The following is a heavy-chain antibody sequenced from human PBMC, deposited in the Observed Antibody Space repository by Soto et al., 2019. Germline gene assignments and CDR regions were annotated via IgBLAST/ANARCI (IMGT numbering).Heavy chain of an antibody. D-gene: IGHD3-10*01. J-gene: IGHJ5*02. V-gene: IGHV4-31*03. CDR1: GGSISSGGYY. Sequence: PSETLSLTCTVSGGSISSGGYYWSGIRHHPGKGLEWIGYIYYSGSTYYNPSLKSRVTISVDTSKNQFSLKLSSVTAADTAVYYCARGGYPYCYGSGSNNWFDPWGQGTLVTVSS. CDR3: ARGGYPYCYGSGSNNWFDP. CDR2: IYYSGST.